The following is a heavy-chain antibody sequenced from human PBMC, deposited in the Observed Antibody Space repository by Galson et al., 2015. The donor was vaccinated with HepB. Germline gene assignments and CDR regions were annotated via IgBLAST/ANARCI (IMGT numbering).Heavy chain of an antibody. J-gene: IGHJ4*02. D-gene: IGHD5-18*01. Sequence: SLRLSCAASGFTFSSYGMHWVRQAPGKGLEWVAVIWYDGSNKYYADSVKGRFTISRDNSKNTLYLQMNSLRAEDTAVYYCAVERGYSYGWLGDYFDYWGQGTLVTASS. CDR1: GFTFSSYG. CDR2: IWYDGSNK. CDR3: AVERGYSYGWLGDYFDY. V-gene: IGHV3-33*01.